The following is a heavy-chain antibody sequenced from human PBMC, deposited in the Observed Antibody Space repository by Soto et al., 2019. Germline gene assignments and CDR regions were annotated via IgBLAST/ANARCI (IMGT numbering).Heavy chain of an antibody. Sequence: SETLSLTCNVSGGSISSGGYYWSWIRQHPGKGLEWIGYIYYSGSTYYNPSLKSRVTISVDTSKNQFSLKLSSVTAADTAVYYCARDSSLRPYFDYWGQGTLVTVSS. CDR2: IYYSGST. CDR3: ARDSSLRPYFDY. J-gene: IGHJ4*02. D-gene: IGHD3-16*01. V-gene: IGHV4-31*03. CDR1: GGSISSGGYY.